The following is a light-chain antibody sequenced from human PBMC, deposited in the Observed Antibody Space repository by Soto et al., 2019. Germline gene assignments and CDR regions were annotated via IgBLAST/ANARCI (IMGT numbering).Light chain of an antibody. J-gene: IGKJ1*01. Sequence: DIQMTQSPSALSASVGDRVTITCRASQSVSNWLAWYRQKPGEAPKLLIYEGSTLERGVPSTFSGSGSGTEFTLTIGSLQPYDFATFYCQQYDTYARTFDQGTKVEVK. V-gene: IGKV1-5*03. CDR2: EGS. CDR1: QSVSNW. CDR3: QQYDTYART.